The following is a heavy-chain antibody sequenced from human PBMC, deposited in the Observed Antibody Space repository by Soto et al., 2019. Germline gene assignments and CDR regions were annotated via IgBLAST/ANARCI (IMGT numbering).Heavy chain of an antibody. CDR3: AKESAVAGSYYYYYGMDV. CDR1: GFTFSSYG. V-gene: IGHV3-30*18. Sequence: QVQLVESGGGVVQPGRSLRLSCAASGFTFSSYGMHWVRQAPGKGLEWVAVISYDGSNKYYADSVKGRFTFSRDNSKNTLYLQMNSLRAEDTAVYYCAKESAVAGSYYYYYGMDVWGQGTTVTVSS. J-gene: IGHJ6*02. D-gene: IGHD6-19*01. CDR2: ISYDGSNK.